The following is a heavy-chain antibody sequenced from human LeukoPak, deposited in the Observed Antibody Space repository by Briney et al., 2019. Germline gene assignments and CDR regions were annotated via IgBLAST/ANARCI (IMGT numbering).Heavy chain of an antibody. D-gene: IGHD4-17*01. Sequence: GGSLRLSCAASGFTFSGYSMNWVRQAPGKGLEWVSVKGRFTISRDNAKNSLFLQMNSLRSEDTAVYYCAKAVTSGGRYAFDIWGQGTMVTVSS. CDR1: GFTFSGYS. J-gene: IGHJ3*02. V-gene: IGHV3-48*01. CDR3: AKAVTSGGRYAFDI.